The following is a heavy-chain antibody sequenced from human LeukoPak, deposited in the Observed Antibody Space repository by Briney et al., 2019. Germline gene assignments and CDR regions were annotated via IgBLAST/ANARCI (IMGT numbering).Heavy chain of an antibody. CDR2: IVVGSGNT. Sequence: SVKVSCKPSGVTFSSSAMQGVRQARGQRLEWIGWIVVGSGNTNYAQRFQERVTITRDMSTSTAYMELCSLMSEDTAVYYCGAVSAPGYSYVLDYWGQGTLVTVSS. D-gene: IGHD5-18*01. CDR1: GVTFSSSA. V-gene: IGHV1-58*02. CDR3: GAVSAPGYSYVLDY. J-gene: IGHJ4*02.